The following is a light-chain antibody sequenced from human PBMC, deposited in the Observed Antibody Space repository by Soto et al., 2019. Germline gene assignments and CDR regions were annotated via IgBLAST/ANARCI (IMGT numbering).Light chain of an antibody. V-gene: IGKV1-13*02. CDR2: DVS. J-gene: IGKJ5*01. Sequence: AMQVTQSPSSLSASVGDRVTITCLSSQDIRDALAWYQQKPGKPPKLLIYDVSTLENGVPSRFSGDSSGTQFTLTISGLQPEDFGTYYCQQFNSYPITFGHGTRLEIK. CDR1: QDIRDA. CDR3: QQFNSYPIT.